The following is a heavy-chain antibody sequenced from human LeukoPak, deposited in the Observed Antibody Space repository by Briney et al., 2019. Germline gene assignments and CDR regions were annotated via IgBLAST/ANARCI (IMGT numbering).Heavy chain of an antibody. Sequence: PGRSLRLSCAASGFTFDDYAMHWVRQAPGKGLEGVSGISWNSGSIGYADSVKGRFTISRDNAKNSLYLQMNSLRAEDTALYYCAKGGIAARLYYFDYWSQGTLVTVSS. D-gene: IGHD6-6*01. J-gene: IGHJ4*02. CDR1: GFTFDDYA. V-gene: IGHV3-9*01. CDR3: AKGGIAARLYYFDY. CDR2: ISWNSGSI.